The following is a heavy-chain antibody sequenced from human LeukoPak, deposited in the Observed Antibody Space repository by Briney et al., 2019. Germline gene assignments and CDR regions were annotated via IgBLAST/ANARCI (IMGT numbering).Heavy chain of an antibody. CDR3: ASSNFDWLYFDY. CDR2: INPSSGGT. Sequence: ASVKVSCKASGYTFTGYYMHWVRQAPGQGLEWMGWINPSSGGTNYAQKFQGRVTMTRDTSISTAYMELSRLRSDDTAVYYCASSNFDWLYFDYWGQGTLVTVSS. D-gene: IGHD3-9*01. J-gene: IGHJ4*02. V-gene: IGHV1-2*02. CDR1: GYTFTGYY.